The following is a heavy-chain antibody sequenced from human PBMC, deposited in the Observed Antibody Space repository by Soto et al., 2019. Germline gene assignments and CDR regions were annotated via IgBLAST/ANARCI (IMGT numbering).Heavy chain of an antibody. V-gene: IGHV3-30-3*01. CDR2: ISYYGINK. D-gene: IGHD1-7*01. CDR3: ARDSFAYNWNYDWYFDY. CDR1: GFTFSSYA. Sequence: VGSRVLSCAASGFTFSSYAMHWVRQAPGKGLEWVAVISYYGINKYYADSVKVRFTISRDNSKNTLYLQMNSLRAEDTAVYYCARDSFAYNWNYDWYFDYWGQGTLVTVSS. J-gene: IGHJ4*02.